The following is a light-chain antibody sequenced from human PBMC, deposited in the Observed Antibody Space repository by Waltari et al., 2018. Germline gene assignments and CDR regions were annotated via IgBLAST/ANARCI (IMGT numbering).Light chain of an antibody. J-gene: IGLJ3*02. V-gene: IGLV1-40*01. CDR2: GST. CDR3: RSYDTTLSVV. CDR1: GSNIGAGYD. Sequence: QSVLTQPPSVSGAPGQRVTISCTGSGSNIGAGYDLHWYQQLPRAAPKFLIYGSTSRPLGVPDRFFGSTSGTSAFLAITGLQAEDEADYYCRSYDTTLSVVFGGGTKLTVL.